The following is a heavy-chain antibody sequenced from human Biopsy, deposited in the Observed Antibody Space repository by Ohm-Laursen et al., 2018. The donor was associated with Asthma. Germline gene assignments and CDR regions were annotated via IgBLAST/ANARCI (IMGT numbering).Heavy chain of an antibody. CDR2: ISYDGSNK. D-gene: IGHD1-7*01. J-gene: IGHJ6*02. Sequence: RSLRLSCAASGFTFSSYGMHWVRQAPGKGLEWVAVISYDGSNKYYADSVKGRFTISRGNSKNTLYLQMNSLRSEDTAVYYCARDPHNSYLASLRTKFNYYYYGMDVWGQGTTVTVSS. CDR1: GFTFSSYG. V-gene: IGHV3-30*03. CDR3: ARDPHNSYLASLRTKFNYYYYGMDV.